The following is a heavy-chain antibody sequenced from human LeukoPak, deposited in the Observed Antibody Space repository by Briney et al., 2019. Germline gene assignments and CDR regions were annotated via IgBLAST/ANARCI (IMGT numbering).Heavy chain of an antibody. CDR1: GGSFSGYY. J-gene: IGHJ5*02. CDR3: ARRYCSSTSCYKRAPFDP. V-gene: IGHV4-59*08. D-gene: IGHD2-2*02. CDR2: IYYSGST. Sequence: SETLSLTCAVYGGSFSGYYWSWIRQPPGKGLEWIGYIYYSGSTNYNPSLKSRVTISVDTSKNQFSLKLSSVTAADTAVYYCARRYCSSTSCYKRAPFDPWGQGTLVTVSS.